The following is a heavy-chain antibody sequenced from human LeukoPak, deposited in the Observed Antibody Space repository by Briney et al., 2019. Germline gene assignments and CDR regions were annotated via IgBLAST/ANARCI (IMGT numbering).Heavy chain of an antibody. Sequence: GGSLRLSCAASGFTFSDHYMDWVRQAPGKGLEWVAVIWYDGSNKYYADSVKGRFTISRDNSKNTLYLQMNSLRAEDTAVYYCARALKYSSSWPYYYGMDVWGQGTTVTVSS. CDR2: IWYDGSNK. D-gene: IGHD6-13*01. CDR1: GFTFSDHY. CDR3: ARALKYSSSWPYYYGMDV. V-gene: IGHV3-33*08. J-gene: IGHJ6*02.